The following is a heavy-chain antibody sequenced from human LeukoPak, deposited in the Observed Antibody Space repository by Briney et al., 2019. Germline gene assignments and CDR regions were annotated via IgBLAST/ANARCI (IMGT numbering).Heavy chain of an antibody. J-gene: IGHJ5*02. CDR1: GFTFSSYA. D-gene: IGHD3-22*01. CDR3: ARGGTTMIVPTS. Sequence: PGGSLRLSCAASGFTFSSYAMSWVRQAPGKGLEWVSVIYSGGSTYYADSVKGRFTISRDNSKNTLYLQMNSLRAEDTAMYYCARGGTTMIVPTSWGQGTLVTVSS. CDR2: IYSGGST. V-gene: IGHV3-53*01.